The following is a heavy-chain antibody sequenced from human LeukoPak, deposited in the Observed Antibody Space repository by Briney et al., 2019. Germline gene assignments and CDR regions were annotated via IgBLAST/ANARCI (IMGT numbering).Heavy chain of an antibody. Sequence: GSLRLSCAASGFTSSSNALSWVRQAPGKGLEWVSVIGTSVSDTYYADSVKGRFTISRDNSKNTVYLQLNSLRAEDTAVYYCAKRVAAPGRTYYFDYWGQGTLVIVSS. V-gene: IGHV3-23*01. D-gene: IGHD6-13*01. CDR3: AKRVAAPGRTYYFDY. J-gene: IGHJ4*02. CDR1: GFTSSSNA. CDR2: IGTSVSDT.